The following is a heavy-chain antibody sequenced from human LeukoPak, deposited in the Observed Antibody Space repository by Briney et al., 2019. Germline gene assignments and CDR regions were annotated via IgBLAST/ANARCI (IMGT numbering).Heavy chain of an antibody. CDR1: GFTFSSYS. D-gene: IGHD5-24*01. CDR2: ISSSSSYI. Sequence: GGSLRLSCAASGFTFSSYSMNWVRQAPGKGLEWVSSISSSSSYIYYADSVKGRFTISRDNAKNSLYLQMNSLRAEDTAVYYCAREGPSIHAIDYWGQGTLVTVSS. CDR3: AREGPSIHAIDY. J-gene: IGHJ4*02. V-gene: IGHV3-21*01.